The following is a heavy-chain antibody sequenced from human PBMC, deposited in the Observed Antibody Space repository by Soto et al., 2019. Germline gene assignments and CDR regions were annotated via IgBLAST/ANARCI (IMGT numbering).Heavy chain of an antibody. CDR2: ISGSGGST. V-gene: IGHV3-23*01. D-gene: IGHD3-3*01. CDR3: AKGTYYDFWSGYYPTNSFDY. CDR1: GFTFSSYA. J-gene: IGHJ4*02. Sequence: EVQLLESGGGLVQPGGSLRLSCAASGFTFSSYAMRWVRQAPGKGLEWVSAISGSGGSTYYADSVKGRFTISRDNSKNTLHLQMKSPRAEDTPVYYCAKGTYYDFWSGYYPTNSFDYWGQGTLVTVSS.